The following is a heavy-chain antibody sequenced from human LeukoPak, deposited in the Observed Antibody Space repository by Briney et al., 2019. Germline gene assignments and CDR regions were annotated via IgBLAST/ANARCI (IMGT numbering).Heavy chain of an antibody. J-gene: IGHJ4*02. CDR3: ASWRGTYGSGSYSYFDY. CDR2: IYYSGST. D-gene: IGHD3-10*01. CDR1: GGSISSSSYY. Sequence: SETLSLTCTVSGGSISSSSYYWGWIRQPPGKGLEWIGSIYYSGSTYYNPSLKSRVTISVDTSKNQFSLKLSSVTAAATAVYYCASWRGTYGSGSYSYFDYWGQGTLVTVSS. V-gene: IGHV4-39*01.